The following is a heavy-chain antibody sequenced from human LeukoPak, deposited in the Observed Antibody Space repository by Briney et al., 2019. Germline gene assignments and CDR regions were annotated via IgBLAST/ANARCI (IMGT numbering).Heavy chain of an antibody. CDR1: GVYLIGYY. D-gene: IGHD2-2*01. CDR2: IYTSGST. V-gene: IGHV4-4*09. CDR3: ARQSCSSTSCPHRNVFDI. J-gene: IGHJ3*02. Sequence: SDTLSLTRTVSGVYLIGYYRTWIRPPPGKGLEGIGYIYTSGSTNYNPSLKSRVTISVDMSKNQFSLQLSSVTAADTAVYYCARQSCSSTSCPHRNVFDIWGQGTMVSVSP.